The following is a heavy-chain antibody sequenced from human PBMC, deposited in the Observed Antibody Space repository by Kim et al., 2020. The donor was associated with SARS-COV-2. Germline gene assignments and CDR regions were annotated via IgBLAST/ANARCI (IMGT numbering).Heavy chain of an antibody. Sequence: ASVKVSCKASGYTFTGYYMHWVRQAPGQGLEWMGWINPNSGGTNYAQKFQGRVTMTRDTSISTAYMEVSRLRSDDTAVYYCASGFAVAGSFNSYFDYWGQGTLVTVSS. CDR2: INPNSGGT. CDR3: ASGFAVAGSFNSYFDY. V-gene: IGHV1-2*02. D-gene: IGHD6-19*01. J-gene: IGHJ4*02. CDR1: GYTFTGYY.